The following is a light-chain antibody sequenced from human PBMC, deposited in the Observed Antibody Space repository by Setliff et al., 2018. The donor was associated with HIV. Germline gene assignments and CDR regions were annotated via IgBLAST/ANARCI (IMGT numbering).Light chain of an antibody. CDR3: SSYTSSTPLYV. V-gene: IGLV2-14*03. CDR1: SSDVGDYNY. CDR2: DVS. J-gene: IGLJ1*01. Sequence: QSALTQPASVSGSPGQSITISCTGTSSDVGDYNYVSWYQQHPGKAPKLMIYDVSNRPSGVSNRFSGSKSGNTASLTISGLQAEDEADYYCSSYTSSTPLYVFGTGTKVTV.